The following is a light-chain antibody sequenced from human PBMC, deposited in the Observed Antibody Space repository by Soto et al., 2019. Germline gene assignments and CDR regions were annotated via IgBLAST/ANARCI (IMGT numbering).Light chain of an antibody. Sequence: QSVLTQPPSVSGAPGQRVTISCTGSSSNIGADFDVHWYQQVPGTAPKLLISDDHSRPSGVPDRFSASKSGTSASLAITGLQAADEADYYCQSYDSSLSGYVFGSGTQLTVL. J-gene: IGLJ1*01. CDR3: QSYDSSLSGYV. V-gene: IGLV1-40*01. CDR1: SSNIGADFD. CDR2: DDH.